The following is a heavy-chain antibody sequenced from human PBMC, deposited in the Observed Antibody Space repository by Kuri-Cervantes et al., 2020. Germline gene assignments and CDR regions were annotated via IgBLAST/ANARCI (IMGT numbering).Heavy chain of an antibody. CDR2: IYYSGST. D-gene: IGHD4-11*01. Sequence: SETLSLTCTVSGGSVSSGSYYWSWIRQPPGKGLEWIGYIYYSGSTNYNPSLKSRVTISVDTSKNQFSLKLSSVTAADTAVYYCAREASCNYVGYYYYGMDVWGQGTTVTVSS. CDR3: AREASCNYVGYYYYGMDV. CDR1: GGSVSSGSYY. V-gene: IGHV4-61*01. J-gene: IGHJ6*02.